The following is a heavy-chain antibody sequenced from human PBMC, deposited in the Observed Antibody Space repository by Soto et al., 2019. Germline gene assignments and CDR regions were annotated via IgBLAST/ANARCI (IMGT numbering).Heavy chain of an antibody. CDR3: ARVMYSSKTDFDY. CDR1: GFTFSDYY. Sequence: QVQLVESGGGLVKPGGSLRLSCAASGFTFSDYYMSWIRQAPGKGLEWISYISSSAGTISYADSVKGRFTISRDNAKNSLFLQMISLRAEDTAVYYCARVMYSSKTDFDYWGQGTLVTVSS. D-gene: IGHD6-13*01. CDR2: ISSSAGTI. J-gene: IGHJ4*02. V-gene: IGHV3-11*01.